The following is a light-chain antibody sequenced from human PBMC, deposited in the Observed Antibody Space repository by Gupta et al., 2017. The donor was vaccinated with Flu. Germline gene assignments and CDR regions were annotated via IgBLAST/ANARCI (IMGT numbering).Light chain of an antibody. V-gene: IGLV3-1*01. CDR1: TLGDKY. CDR3: QSEDSSSHWV. J-gene: IGLJ3*02. Sequence: SSSLPQLPSVSVSPGQTATITFSGDTLGDKYVCWYQQKPGQSPVLVIYQDTELPSGIPERFSGSNSGNTATLTISGTQEREEADYYSQSEDSSSHWVFGGGTKLTVL. CDR2: QDT.